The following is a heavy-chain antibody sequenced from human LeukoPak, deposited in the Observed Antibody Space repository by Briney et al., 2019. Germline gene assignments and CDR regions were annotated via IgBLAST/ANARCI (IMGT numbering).Heavy chain of an antibody. CDR2: ISYDGSNK. CDR3: AKTSPYDSSGYYTYFDY. J-gene: IGHJ4*02. V-gene: IGHV3-30-3*02. CDR1: GFTFSSYA. D-gene: IGHD3-22*01. Sequence: PGRSLRLSCAASGFTFSSYAMHWVRQAPGKGLEWVAVISYDGSNKYYADSVKGRFTISRDNSKNTLYLQMNSLRAEDTAVYYCAKTSPYDSSGYYTYFDYWGQGILVTVSS.